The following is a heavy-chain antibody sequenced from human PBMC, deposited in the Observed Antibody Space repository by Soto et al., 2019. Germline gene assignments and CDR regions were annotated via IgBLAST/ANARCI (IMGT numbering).Heavy chain of an antibody. CDR3: ARESEDPTSNFDY. Sequence: GGSLRLSCAASGFTFTRYSMNWVRQAPGKGLEWVSSISSTTNYIYYADSMKGRFTVSRDNAKNSVYPEMNSLSAEDTALYYCARESEDPTSNFDYWGQGTLVTVSS. J-gene: IGHJ4*02. V-gene: IGHV3-21*01. CDR2: ISSTTNYI. CDR1: GFTFTRYS.